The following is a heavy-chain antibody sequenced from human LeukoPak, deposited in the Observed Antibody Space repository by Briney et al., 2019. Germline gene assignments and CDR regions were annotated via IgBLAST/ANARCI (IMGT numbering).Heavy chain of an antibody. CDR1: GFTVSSNY. CDR2: IYSGGST. Sequence: GGSLRLSCAASGFTVSSNYMSWVRQAPGKGLEWVSVIYSGGSTYYADSVKGRFTISRDNSKNTLYLQMNSLRAEDTAVYYCASINYYDSSGYHWGQGTLATVSS. J-gene: IGHJ4*02. D-gene: IGHD3-22*01. CDR3: ASINYYDSSGYH. V-gene: IGHV3-53*01.